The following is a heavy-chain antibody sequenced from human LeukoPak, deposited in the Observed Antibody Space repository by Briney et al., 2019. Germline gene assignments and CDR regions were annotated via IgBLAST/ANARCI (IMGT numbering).Heavy chain of an antibody. Sequence: GGSLRLSCAASGFTFSSYSMIWVRQAPGKGLEWVSSISSSSSYIYYVDSVKGRFTISRDNAKNSLFLQMNSLTREGPAVFYLSRDLLGDPCSFESWGKRTIVTVCS. CDR2: ISSSSSYI. J-gene: IGHJ3*02. D-gene: IGHD2-21*01. CDR1: GFTFSSYS. V-gene: IGHV3-21*04. CDR3: SRDLLGDPCSFES.